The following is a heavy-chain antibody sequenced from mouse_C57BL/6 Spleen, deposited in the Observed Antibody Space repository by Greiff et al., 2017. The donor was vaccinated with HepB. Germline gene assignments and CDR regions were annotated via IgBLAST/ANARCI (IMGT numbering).Heavy chain of an antibody. V-gene: IGHV1-18*01. CDR3: ARSGSSSYGYFDV. CDR2: INPNNGGT. CDR1: GYTFTDYN. Sequence: EVQLQQSGPELVKPGASVKIPCKASGYTFTDYNMDWVKQSHGKSLEWIGDINPNNGGTIYNQKFKGKATLTVDKSSSTAYMELRSLTSEDTAVYYCARSGSSSYGYFDVWGTGTTVTVSS. D-gene: IGHD1-1*01. J-gene: IGHJ1*03.